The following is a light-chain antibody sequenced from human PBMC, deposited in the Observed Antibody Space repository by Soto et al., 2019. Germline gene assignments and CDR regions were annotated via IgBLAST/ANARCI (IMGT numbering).Light chain of an antibody. J-gene: IGKJ1*01. CDR3: QQYGSSPWS. CDR2: GAS. CDR1: QSVSSSY. V-gene: IGKV3-20*01. Sequence: EIVLTQSPGTLSLSPGERATISCRASQSVSSSYLAWYQQKPGQAPRLLIYGASSRATGIPDRFSGSGSGTDFTLTISRLEPEDFAEYYCQQYGSSPWSFGQGTKVEIK.